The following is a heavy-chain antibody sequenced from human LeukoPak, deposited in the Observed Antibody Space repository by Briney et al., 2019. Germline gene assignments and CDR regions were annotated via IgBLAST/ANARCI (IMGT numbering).Heavy chain of an antibody. CDR1: GFSFSAYW. J-gene: IGHJ4*02. CDR3: ARFGYVAAVDV. V-gene: IGHV3-7*01. D-gene: IGHD2-15*01. CDR2: INPAGSAT. Sequence: GGSLRLSCAASGFSFSAYWMTWVRQAPGTGLEWVANINPAGSATYYVDPVKGRFSISRDNAKNLVYLQMNSLRAEDTAVYHCARFGYVAAVDVWGQGTPVTVSS.